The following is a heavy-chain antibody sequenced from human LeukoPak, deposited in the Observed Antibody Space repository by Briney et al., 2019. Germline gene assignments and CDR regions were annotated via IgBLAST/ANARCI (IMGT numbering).Heavy chain of an antibody. CDR2: INSDGSST. D-gene: IGHD1-26*01. CDR1: GFTFSSYW. J-gene: IGHJ6*02. Sequence: GGSLRLSCAASGFTFSSYWMHWVRQAPGKGLVWVSRINSDGSSTSYADSVKGRFTISRDNAKNTLYLQMNSLRAEDTAVYYCARVPAYYDYYYYGMDVWGQGTTVTVSS. V-gene: IGHV3-74*01. CDR3: ARVPAYYDYYYYGMDV.